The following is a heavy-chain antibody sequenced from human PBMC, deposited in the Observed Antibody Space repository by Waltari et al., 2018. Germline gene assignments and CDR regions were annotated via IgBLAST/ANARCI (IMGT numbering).Heavy chain of an antibody. CDR1: GYSISSGYY. V-gene: IGHV4-38-2*01. Sequence: VQLQESGPGLVQPSETLSLTCAVPGYSISSGYYWGWIRQPPGKGLEWIGSTYHGGSTYYNASLKSRVTISVDTSKSQFSLKLSSVTAADTAVYYCAGHYDFWSGYYNHNHYFDYWGQGTLVTVSS. CDR3: AGHYDFWSGYYNHNHYFDY. D-gene: IGHD3-3*01. CDR2: TYHGGST. J-gene: IGHJ4*02.